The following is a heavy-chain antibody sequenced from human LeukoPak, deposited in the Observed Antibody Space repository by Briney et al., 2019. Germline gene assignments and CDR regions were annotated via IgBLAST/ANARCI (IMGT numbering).Heavy chain of an antibody. V-gene: IGHV3-23*01. CDR3: ARRFDFHDGEAMQRYFDL. CDR2: ISGSGGST. CDR1: GFTFSSYA. D-gene: IGHD2-2*01. J-gene: IGHJ2*01. Sequence: GGSLRLSCAASGFTFSSYAMSWVRQAPGKGLEWVSAISGSGGSTYYADSVKGRFTISRDNSKNTLYLQMNSLRAEDTAVYYCARRFDFHDGEAMQRYFDLWGRGTLVTVSS.